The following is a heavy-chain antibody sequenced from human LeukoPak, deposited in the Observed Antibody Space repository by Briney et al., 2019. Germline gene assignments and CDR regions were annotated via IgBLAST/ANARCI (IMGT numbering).Heavy chain of an antibody. CDR2: IYHSGST. Sequence: PSETLSLTCAVSGYSISSGYYWGWIRQPPGKGLEWIGSIYHSGSTYYNPSLKSRVTISVDTSKNQFSLKLSSVTAADTAVYYCARMGDYYYMDVWGEGTTVTVSS. CDR3: ARMGDYYYMDV. V-gene: IGHV4-38-2*01. CDR1: GYSISSGYY. J-gene: IGHJ6*03.